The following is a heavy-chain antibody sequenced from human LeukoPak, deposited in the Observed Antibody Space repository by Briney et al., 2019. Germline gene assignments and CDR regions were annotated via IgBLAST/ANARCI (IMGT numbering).Heavy chain of an antibody. CDR2: IYYSGST. Sequence: SETLSLTCTVSGYSISSGYYWGWIRQPPGKGLEWIGSIYYSGSTYYNPSLKSRVTISVDTSKNQFSPKLSSVTAADTAVYYCARDLVAGASGYWGQGTLVTVSS. J-gene: IGHJ4*02. CDR1: GYSISSGYY. D-gene: IGHD6-19*01. V-gene: IGHV4-38-2*02. CDR3: ARDLVAGASGY.